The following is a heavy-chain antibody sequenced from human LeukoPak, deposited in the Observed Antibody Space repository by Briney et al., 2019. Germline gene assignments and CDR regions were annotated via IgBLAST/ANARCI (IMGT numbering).Heavy chain of an antibody. CDR3: ARAREEYYYDSGGYYLGAFDI. CDR1: GGSISSYY. CDR2: IYYSGST. Sequence: SETLSLTCTVSGGSISSYYWSWIRQPPGKGLEWIGYIYYSGSTNYNPSLKSRVTISVDTSKNQFSLKLSSVTAADTAVYYCARAREEYYYDSGGYYLGAFDIWGQGTMVTVSS. D-gene: IGHD3-22*01. V-gene: IGHV4-59*01. J-gene: IGHJ3*02.